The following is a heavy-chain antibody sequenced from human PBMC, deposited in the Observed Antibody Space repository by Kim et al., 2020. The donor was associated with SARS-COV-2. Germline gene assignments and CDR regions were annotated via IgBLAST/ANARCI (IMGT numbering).Heavy chain of an antibody. D-gene: IGHD6-25*01. V-gene: IGHV3-21*02. CDR3: AREVHSSGRAGTFDV. J-gene: IGHJ3*01. Sequence: DPVKGRFSISRDNPNNVMFLQLDSLRTEDTAVYYCAREVHSSGRAGTFDVWGQGTLVTVSS.